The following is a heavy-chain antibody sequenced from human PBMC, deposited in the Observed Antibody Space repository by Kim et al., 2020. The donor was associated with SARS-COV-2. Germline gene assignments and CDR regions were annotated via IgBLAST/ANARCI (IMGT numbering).Heavy chain of an antibody. D-gene: IGHD5-18*01. Sequence: GGSLRLSCAASGFTFNTYGMHWVRQAPGKVLEWVAVISYDESNKYYADSVKGRFTISRDTSKNTLYLQMNSLRTEDTAVYYCAKMRIHLWLDSMDVLGQGTTVTVSS. CDR1: GFTFNTYG. V-gene: IGHV3-30*18. CDR3: AKMRIHLWLDSMDV. J-gene: IGHJ6*02. CDR2: ISYDESNK.